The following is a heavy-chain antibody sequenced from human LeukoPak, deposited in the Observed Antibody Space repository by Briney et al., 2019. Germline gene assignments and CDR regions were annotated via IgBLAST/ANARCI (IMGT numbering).Heavy chain of an antibody. D-gene: IGHD4-11*01. V-gene: IGHV3-23*01. CDR1: GFTFNNYG. CDR2: IINSGGST. CDR3: ARDAAYSAFNM. J-gene: IGHJ3*02. Sequence: PGGSLRLSCAASGFTFNNYGMSWVRQAPGKGLEWVSGIINSGGSTYYAESVKGRFTISRDNSKNTLYLQMDSLRDEDTAVYYCARDAAYSAFNMWGQGTMVTVSS.